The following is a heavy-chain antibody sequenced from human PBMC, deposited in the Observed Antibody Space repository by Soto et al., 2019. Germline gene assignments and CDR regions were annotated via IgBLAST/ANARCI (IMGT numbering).Heavy chain of an antibody. CDR2: IIPISDTR. CDR1: RDTFSKYA. J-gene: IGHJ4*02. V-gene: IGHV1-69*06. D-gene: IGHD2-2*01. Sequence: QVQLVQSGAEVKKPGSSVKVSCKASRDTFSKYALSWVRQAPGHGLEWMGGIIPISDTRNYAQKFQGRVTISAEKSTGTVYMEVTSLRSEDTAVYYCTRCAESSCDFDSWGQGTLVTVSS. CDR3: TRCAESSCDFDS.